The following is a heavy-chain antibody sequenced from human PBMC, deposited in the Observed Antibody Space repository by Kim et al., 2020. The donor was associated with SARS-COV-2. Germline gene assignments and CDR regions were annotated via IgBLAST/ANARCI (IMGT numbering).Heavy chain of an antibody. D-gene: IGHD6-19*01. Sequence: NYAQKFQGRVTITADESTSTAYMELSSLRSEDTAVYYCARGAVAGYYFDYWGQGTLVTVSS. J-gene: IGHJ4*02. V-gene: IGHV1-69*01. CDR3: ARGAVAGYYFDY.